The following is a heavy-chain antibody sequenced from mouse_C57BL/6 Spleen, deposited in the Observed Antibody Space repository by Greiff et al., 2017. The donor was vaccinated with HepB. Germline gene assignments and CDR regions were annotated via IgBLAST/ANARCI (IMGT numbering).Heavy chain of an antibody. CDR2: IYPGDGDT. Sequence: QVHVKQSGPELVKPGASVKISCKASGYAFSSSWMNWVKQRPGKGLEWIGRIYPGDGDTNYNGKFKGKATLTADKSSSTAYMQLSSLTSEDSAVYFCARWGLGTTVVGFDYWGQGTTLTVSS. V-gene: IGHV1-82*01. CDR1: GYAFSSSW. J-gene: IGHJ2*01. D-gene: IGHD1-1*01. CDR3: ARWGLGTTVVGFDY.